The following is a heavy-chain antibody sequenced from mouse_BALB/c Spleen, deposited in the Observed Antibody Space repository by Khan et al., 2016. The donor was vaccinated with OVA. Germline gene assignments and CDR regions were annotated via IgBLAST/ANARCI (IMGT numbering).Heavy chain of an antibody. D-gene: IGHD2-14*01. CDR1: GYTFTIYG. V-gene: IGHV9-3-1*01. CDR2: INTYTGEP. CDR3: ARVGYNGTMDY. Sequence: QIQLVQSGPELKKPGETVKISCKASGYTFTIYGMNWVRQAPGKGLMWMGWINTYTGEPTYADDFKGRFAFSLETSASTAFLQINNLKNEDTATYVCARVGYNGTMDYWGQGTSVTVSS. J-gene: IGHJ4*01.